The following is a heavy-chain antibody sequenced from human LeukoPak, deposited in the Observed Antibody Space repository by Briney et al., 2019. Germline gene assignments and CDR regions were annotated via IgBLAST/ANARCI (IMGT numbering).Heavy chain of an antibody. CDR3: GREPLPAAIRGVHGWFDP. D-gene: IGHD2-2*02. V-gene: IGHV1-69*13. Sequence: ASVKVSCKASGGTFSSYAISWVRQAPGQGLEWMGGIIPIFGTANYAQKFQGRVTITADESTSTAYMELSSLRSEDTAVYYCGREPLPAAIRGVHGWFDPWGQGTLVTVSS. J-gene: IGHJ5*02. CDR2: IIPIFGTA. CDR1: GGTFSSYA.